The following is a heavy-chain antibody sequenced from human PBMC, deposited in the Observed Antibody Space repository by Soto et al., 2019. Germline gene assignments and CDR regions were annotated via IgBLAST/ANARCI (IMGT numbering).Heavy chain of an antibody. CDR3: ARVADIVATASFSAFDI. D-gene: IGHD5-12*01. Sequence: ASVKVSCKASGYTFTSYGISWVRQAPGQGLEWMGWINPNNGNTNYAQKFQDRVTLTRDTSISTAYMEMSRLRSDDTAVYYCARVADIVATASFSAFDIWGQGTMVTVSS. CDR2: INPNNGNT. J-gene: IGHJ3*02. CDR1: GYTFTSYG. V-gene: IGHV1-18*01.